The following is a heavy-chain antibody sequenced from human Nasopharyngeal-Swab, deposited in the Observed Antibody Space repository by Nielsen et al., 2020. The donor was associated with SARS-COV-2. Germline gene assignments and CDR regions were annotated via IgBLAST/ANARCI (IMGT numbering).Heavy chain of an antibody. J-gene: IGHJ5*02. CDR1: GYAFTTYY. CDR2: INPRDGTT. D-gene: IGHD6-13*01. V-gene: IGHV1-46*01. Sequence: ASVDVSCKASGYAFTTYYMHWVRQAPAQGLEGMGIINPRDGTTTYVQKFQDRVTMTRDTSTSTIYMELSSLRSEDTAVYYCARDHSNNWSNWFDPWGQGTLVTVSS. CDR3: ARDHSNNWSNWFDP.